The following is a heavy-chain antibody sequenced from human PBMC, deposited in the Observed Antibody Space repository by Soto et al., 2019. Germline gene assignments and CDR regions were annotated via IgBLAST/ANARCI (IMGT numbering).Heavy chain of an antibody. V-gene: IGHV1-69*01. D-gene: IGHD6-13*01. CDR3: CTVLVDAAATHGAYYYDDMDV. CDR1: GGTFSSYA. Sequence: QVQLVQSGAEVKKPGSSVKVSCKASGGTFSSYAISWVLQAPGPGLEWMGGIIHIFGTANYAQKFQGRVTITADESTSTAYMELSSLRAEDTAVYYCCTVLVDAAATHGAYYYDDMDVCGKGTTVTVSS. CDR2: IIHIFGTA. J-gene: IGHJ6*04.